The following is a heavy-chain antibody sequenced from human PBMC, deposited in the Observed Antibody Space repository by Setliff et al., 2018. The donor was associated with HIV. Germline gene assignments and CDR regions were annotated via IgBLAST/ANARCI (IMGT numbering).Heavy chain of an antibody. CDR3: ARDPRTDSSYAWFDS. V-gene: IGHV3-23*01. CDR2: ITNDAGST. J-gene: IGHJ5*01. D-gene: IGHD6-6*01. Sequence: GGSLRLSCAASGFTFSNYAMTWVRQAAGKGLEWVSSITNDAGSTYHADPVRGRFTISRDNSKNTIYLQMTSLRAEDTALYFCARDPRTDSSYAWFDSWGQGTLVTVSS. CDR1: GFTFSNYA.